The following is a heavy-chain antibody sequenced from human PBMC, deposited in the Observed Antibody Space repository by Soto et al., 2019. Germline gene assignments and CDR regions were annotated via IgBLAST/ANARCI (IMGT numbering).Heavy chain of an antibody. CDR1: GGSFSGYY. CDR3: ARGWGYCSGGSCYKDYYYYMDV. V-gene: IGHV4-34*01. D-gene: IGHD2-15*01. Sequence: QVQLQQWGAGLLKPSETLSLTCAVYGGSFSGYYWSWTRQPPGKGLEWVGEINHSGSTNYNPSLKGPVTITVDTSKNQFSLKLSSVTAADTAVYYCARGWGYCSGGSCYKDYYYYMDVWGKGTTVTVSS. CDR2: INHSGST. J-gene: IGHJ6*03.